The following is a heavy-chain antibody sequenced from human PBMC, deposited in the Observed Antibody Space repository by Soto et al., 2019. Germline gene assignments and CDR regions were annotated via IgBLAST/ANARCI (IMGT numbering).Heavy chain of an antibody. Sequence: GGSLRLSCAASGFTFSSYGMHWVRQAPGKGLEWVAVIWYDGSNKYYADSVKGRFTISRDNSKNTLYLQMNSLRAEDTAVYYCARVGRYYYGSGSYYRTDFDYWGQGTLVTVSS. CDR2: IWYDGSNK. D-gene: IGHD3-10*01. J-gene: IGHJ4*02. CDR3: ARVGRYYYGSGSYYRTDFDY. V-gene: IGHV3-33*01. CDR1: GFTFSSYG.